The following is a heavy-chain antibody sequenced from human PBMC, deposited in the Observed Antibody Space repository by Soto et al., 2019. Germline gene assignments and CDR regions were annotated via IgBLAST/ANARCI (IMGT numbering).Heavy chain of an antibody. CDR2: IHPSGGGA. J-gene: IGHJ4*02. Sequence: QVQLVQSGAEVKKPGASVRVSCKASGDTFTTYYLHWGRQAPGQGLEWMGMIHPSGGGATYAQKFLGRPTLTGGAPTGTVCMGVSSRRADETAVYYCARGGNITVVTASFDDWGQGTLVTVSS. CDR3: ARGGNITVVTASFDD. V-gene: IGHV1-46*03. CDR1: GDTFTTYY. D-gene: IGHD2-21*02.